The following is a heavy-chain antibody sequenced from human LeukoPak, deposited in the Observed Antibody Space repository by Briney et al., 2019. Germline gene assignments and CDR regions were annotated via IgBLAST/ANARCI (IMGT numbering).Heavy chain of an antibody. CDR3: TRAPRAVEIWFDP. V-gene: IGHV3-49*04. CDR1: GFTFGDYA. D-gene: IGHD6-19*01. J-gene: IGHJ5*02. Sequence: GGSLRLSCTASGFTFGDYAMSWVRQAPGKGLEWVGFIRSKAYGGTTEYAAPVKGRFTISRDDSKSIAYLQMNSLKTEDTAVYYCTRAPRAVEIWFDPWGQGTLVTVSS. CDR2: IRSKAYGGTT.